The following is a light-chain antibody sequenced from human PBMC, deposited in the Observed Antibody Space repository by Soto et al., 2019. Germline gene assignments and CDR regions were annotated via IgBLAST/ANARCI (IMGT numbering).Light chain of an antibody. Sequence: DIQMTQSPSSLSASVGDRVTITCRASQSISSYLNWYQQKPEKAPKLLIYAASSLQSGVPSRFSGSGSGTDFTLTICSLQPEDFATYYCQQSYSTPKTFGQGTKVDNK. CDR1: QSISSY. CDR3: QQSYSTPKT. J-gene: IGKJ1*01. CDR2: AAS. V-gene: IGKV1-39*01.